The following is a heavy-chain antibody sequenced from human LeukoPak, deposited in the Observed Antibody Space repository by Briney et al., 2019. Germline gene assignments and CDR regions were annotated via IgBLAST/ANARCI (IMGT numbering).Heavy chain of an antibody. CDR2: ISSSSSTI. J-gene: IGHJ4*02. D-gene: IGHD1-26*01. CDR3: ARKSGSYSDLPGY. Sequence: GGSLRLSCAASGFTFSSYSMNWVRQAPGKGLEWVSYISSSSSTIYYADSVKGRFTISRDNSKNTLYLQMNGLRAEDTAVYYCARKSGSYSDLPGYWGQGTLVTVSS. V-gene: IGHV3-48*01. CDR1: GFTFSSYS.